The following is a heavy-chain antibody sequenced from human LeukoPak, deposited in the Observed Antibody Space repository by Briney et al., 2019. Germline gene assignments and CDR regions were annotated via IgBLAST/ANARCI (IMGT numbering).Heavy chain of an antibody. J-gene: IGHJ4*02. Sequence: ASVKVSCKASGYTFTSYGISWVRQAPGQGLEWMGWISAYNGNTNYAQKLQGRVTMTTDTSTSTAYMELRSLRSDDTAVYYCARGGYYYDSSGPYYLDYWGQGTLVTVSS. D-gene: IGHD3-22*01. CDR3: ARGGYYYDSSGPYYLDY. V-gene: IGHV1-18*01. CDR2: ISAYNGNT. CDR1: GYTFTSYG.